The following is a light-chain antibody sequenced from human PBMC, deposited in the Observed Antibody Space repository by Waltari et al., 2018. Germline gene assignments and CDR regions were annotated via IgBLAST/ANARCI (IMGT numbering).Light chain of an antibody. CDR1: SSDVGGYNY. Sequence: QSALTQPPSASGSPGQSVTIYCTGTSSDVGGYNYVSWYQQHPGTAPKLMIYEVTTRPSGVPDRFSGSKSGNTASLTVSELQSEDEADYYCSSYAGSNTVVFGGGTKLTVL. V-gene: IGLV2-8*01. CDR3: SSYAGSNTVV. CDR2: EVT. J-gene: IGLJ2*01.